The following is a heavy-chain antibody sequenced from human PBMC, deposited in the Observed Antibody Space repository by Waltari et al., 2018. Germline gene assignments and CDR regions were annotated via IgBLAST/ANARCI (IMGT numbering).Heavy chain of an antibody. D-gene: IGHD1-26*01. CDR2: ISPNRGGA. J-gene: IGHJ1*01. Sequence: QVQLVHSGAEVKKPASSVKVSCKSSGYTFTDYYLRWVRAAAGQGLEWMGRISPNRGGANYAQKFQGRVTMTRDTSISTAYMELSRLRSEDTAVYYCARSYRAVDGTGYFEHWGQGTLVTVSS. CDR1: GYTFTDYY. CDR3: ARSYRAVDGTGYFEH. V-gene: IGHV1-2*02.